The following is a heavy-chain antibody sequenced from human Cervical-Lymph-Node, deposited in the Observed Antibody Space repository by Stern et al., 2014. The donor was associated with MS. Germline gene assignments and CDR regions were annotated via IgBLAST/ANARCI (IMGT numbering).Heavy chain of an antibody. V-gene: IGHV3-23*04. Sequence: ELHLVESGGGLVQPGGSLRLSCAASGFTFNNYAMNWVRQAPGKGLEWVSAISPGGPYQYYADSVKGRFTISRDNSTNTVYLQMNSLRAEDSAVYYCAKDRRGDWGQGTLVTVSS. CDR1: GFTFNNYA. CDR2: ISPGGPYQ. J-gene: IGHJ4*02. D-gene: IGHD3-10*01. CDR3: AKDRRGD.